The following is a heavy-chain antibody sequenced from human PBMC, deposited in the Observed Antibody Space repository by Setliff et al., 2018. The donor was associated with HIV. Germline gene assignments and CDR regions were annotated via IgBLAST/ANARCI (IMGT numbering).Heavy chain of an antibody. V-gene: IGHV4-39*07. Sequence: SEILSLTCSVSGDSISSGPYYWAWIRQPPGKGLEWFGSMSYSGSTIYNSSLKTRVTISIDTSKKHFSLRLSSVSAADTAVYYCANGVRGYNKGGLDHWGQGTLVTVSS. CDR1: GDSISSGPYY. D-gene: IGHD5-18*01. J-gene: IGHJ4*02. CDR3: ANGVRGYNKGGLDH. CDR2: MSYSGST.